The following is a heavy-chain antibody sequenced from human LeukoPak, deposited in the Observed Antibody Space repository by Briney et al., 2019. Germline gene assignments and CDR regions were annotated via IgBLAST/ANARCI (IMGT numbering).Heavy chain of an antibody. CDR1: EFTFSSYA. J-gene: IGHJ4*02. V-gene: IGHV3-23*01. CDR3: AKDSTIFGAKTHFDY. CDR2: IVGSGLTT. D-gene: IGHD3-3*01. Sequence: GGSLRLSCAGAEFTFSSYAMSWVRQAPGKGLEWVSAIVGSGLTTYYTDSVRGRFTISRDNSKNTLYLQMSSLRAEDTAVYYCAKDSTIFGAKTHFDYWGQGTLVTVSS.